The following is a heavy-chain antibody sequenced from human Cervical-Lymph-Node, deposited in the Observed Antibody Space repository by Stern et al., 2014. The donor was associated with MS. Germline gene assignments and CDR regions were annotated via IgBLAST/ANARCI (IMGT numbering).Heavy chain of an antibody. CDR2: FRSKTDGGTT. CDR3: TTGRI. D-gene: IGHD2/OR15-2a*01. CDR1: GFTFNNAW. J-gene: IGHJ4*02. V-gene: IGHV3-15*01. Sequence: VQLVESGGGLVKPGGSLRLSCAASGFTFNNAWMNWVRQAPGKGLEWVGRFRSKTDGGTTDYAAPVKGRFTISRDDSKNTLYLQVNSLKTEDTAVYYCTTGRIWGQGTLVTVSS.